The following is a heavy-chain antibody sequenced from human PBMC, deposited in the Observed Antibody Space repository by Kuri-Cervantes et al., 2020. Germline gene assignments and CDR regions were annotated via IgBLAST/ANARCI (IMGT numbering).Heavy chain of an antibody. J-gene: IGHJ4*02. CDR1: GFTFSSYA. D-gene: IGHD4/OR15-4a*01. Sequence: GGSLRLSCAASGFTFSSYAMSWVRQAPGKGLEWVGRIKSKTDGGTTDYAAPVKGRFTISRDNAKNSLYLQMNSLRAEDTALYYCAKSTLYWGQLGAGLDYWGQGTLVTVSS. CDR3: AKSTLYWGQLGAGLDY. CDR2: IKSKTDGGTT. V-gene: IGHV3-15*05.